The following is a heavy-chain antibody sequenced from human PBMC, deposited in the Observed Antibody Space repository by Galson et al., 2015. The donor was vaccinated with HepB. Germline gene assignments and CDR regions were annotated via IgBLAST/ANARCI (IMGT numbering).Heavy chain of an antibody. Sequence: SVKVSCKAFRYTFTNYYMHWVRQAPGQGLEWMGVINPSGGSTIYAHKFQGRVTMTRDTSTTTIYMELSSLTSDDTAMYYCVRDWYCSGRNCVDCFDPWGQGTTVTVSS. D-gene: IGHD2-15*01. CDR3: VRDWYCSGRNCVDCFDP. J-gene: IGHJ6*02. V-gene: IGHV1-46*01. CDR2: INPSGGST. CDR1: RYTFTNYY.